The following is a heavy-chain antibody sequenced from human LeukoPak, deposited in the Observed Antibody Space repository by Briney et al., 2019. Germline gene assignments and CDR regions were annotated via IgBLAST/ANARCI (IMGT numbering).Heavy chain of an antibody. CDR3: ARDTHRRKQQLVPVDY. V-gene: IGHV1-8*01. Sequence: ASVKVSCKASGYTFTSYDINWVRQATGQGLEWMGWMNPNSGNTGYAQKFQGRVTMATDTSTSTAYMELRSLRSDDTAVYYCARDTHRRKQQLVPVDYWGQGTLVTVSS. J-gene: IGHJ4*02. CDR1: GYTFTSYD. CDR2: MNPNSGNT. D-gene: IGHD6-13*01.